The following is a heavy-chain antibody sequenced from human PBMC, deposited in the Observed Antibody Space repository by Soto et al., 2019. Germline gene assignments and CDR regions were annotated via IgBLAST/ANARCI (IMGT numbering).Heavy chain of an antibody. Sequence: GGSLRLSCAASGFTFSSYGMHWVRQAPGKGLEWVAVIWYDGSNKYYADSVKGRITTSSDNSNKTLYLQMNSLRAEDTAVYYCAREQRSSGWSSYYYYGMDVWGQGTTVTVSS. D-gene: IGHD6-19*01. CDR1: GFTFSSYG. CDR3: AREQRSSGWSSYYYYGMDV. J-gene: IGHJ6*02. CDR2: IWYDGSNK. V-gene: IGHV3-33*01.